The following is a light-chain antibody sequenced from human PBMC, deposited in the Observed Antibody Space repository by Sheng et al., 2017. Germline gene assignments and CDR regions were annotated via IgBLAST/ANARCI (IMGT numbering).Light chain of an antibody. Sequence: SFELTQPPSVSVSPGQTASITCSGDKLGDKYACWYQQKPGQSPLLVIYQDIKRPSGIPERFSGSNSGNTATLTISGTQAMDEADYYCQAWDISTGGVFGGGTKLTVL. V-gene: IGLV3-1*01. J-gene: IGLJ3*02. CDR1: KLGDKY. CDR3: QAWDISTGGV. CDR2: QDI.